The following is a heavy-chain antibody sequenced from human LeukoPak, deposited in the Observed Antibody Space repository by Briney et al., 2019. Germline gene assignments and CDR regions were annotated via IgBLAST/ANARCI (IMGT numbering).Heavy chain of an antibody. CDR3: ATYVDIVATISGPGVFDY. CDR2: IYYSGST. D-gene: IGHD5-12*01. CDR1: GGSISSSSYY. J-gene: IGHJ4*02. V-gene: IGHV4-39*01. Sequence: PSETLSLTCTVSGGSISSSSYYWGWIRQPPGKGLEWIGSIYYSGSTYYNPSLKSRVTISVDTFKNQFSLKLSSVTAADTAVYYCATYVDIVATISGPGVFDYWGQGTLVTVSS.